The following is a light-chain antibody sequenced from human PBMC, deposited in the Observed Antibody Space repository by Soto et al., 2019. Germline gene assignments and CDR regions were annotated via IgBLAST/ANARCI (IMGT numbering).Light chain of an antibody. CDR3: QQYDSLPFT. J-gene: IGKJ3*01. Sequence: DIQMTQSPSSLSASVGDRVAITCQASQDISNFLNWYQQKPGKAPKLLTYDASDLETGVPSRFSESGSGTDFTFTISNLQPEDFATYHCQQYDSLPFTFVPGTKVDFK. CDR2: DAS. CDR1: QDISNF. V-gene: IGKV1-33*01.